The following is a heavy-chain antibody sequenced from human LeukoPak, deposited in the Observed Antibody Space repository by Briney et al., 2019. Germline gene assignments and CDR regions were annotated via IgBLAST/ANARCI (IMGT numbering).Heavy chain of an antibody. D-gene: IGHD3-10*01. V-gene: IGHV4-30-4*01. CDR2: IYYSGST. Sequence: TSQTLSLTCTVSGGSISSGEYYWRWIRQPPGKGLEWIGYIYYSGSTYYNPSLNSRVTISVDTSKNQFSLKLSSVTAADTAVYYCARDLTMVRGLYGMDVWGQGTTVTVSS. CDR1: GGSISSGEYY. J-gene: IGHJ6*02. CDR3: ARDLTMVRGLYGMDV.